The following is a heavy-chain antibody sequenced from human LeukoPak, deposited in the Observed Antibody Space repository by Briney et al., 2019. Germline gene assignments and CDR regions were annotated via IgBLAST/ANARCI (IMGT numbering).Heavy chain of an antibody. Sequence: SETLSLTCTVSGGSISSYYWSWIRQPPGKGLEWIGYIYYSGSTNYNPSLKSRVTISVDTSKNQFSLKLSSVTAADTAVYYCARQTQWELNRYFDYWGQGTLVTVSS. D-gene: IGHD1-26*01. CDR1: GGSISSYY. V-gene: IGHV4-59*08. CDR2: IYYSGST. CDR3: ARQTQWELNRYFDY. J-gene: IGHJ4*02.